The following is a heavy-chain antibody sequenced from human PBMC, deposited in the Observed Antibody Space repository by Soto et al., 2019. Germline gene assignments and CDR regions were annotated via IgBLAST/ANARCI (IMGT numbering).Heavy chain of an antibody. D-gene: IGHD2-15*01. V-gene: IGHV1-24*01. CDR2: FDPEDGET. CDR3: ARDAVVVSGTAIDY. Sequence: ASLKVSCKVSGYTLTELSMHWVRQAPGKGLEWMGGFDPEDGETIYAQKFQGRVTMTEDTTTDTAYMELSSLRSDDTAVYYCARDAVVVSGTAIDYWGQGTLVTVSS. J-gene: IGHJ4*02. CDR1: GYTLTELS.